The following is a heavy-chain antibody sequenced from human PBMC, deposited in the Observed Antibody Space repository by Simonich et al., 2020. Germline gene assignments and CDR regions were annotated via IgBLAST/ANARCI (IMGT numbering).Heavy chain of an antibody. CDR1: GYTFTGYY. CDR3: ARSSDLLNWNDGPYY. CDR2: INPHSGGT. D-gene: IGHD1-1*01. V-gene: IGHV1-2*02. J-gene: IGHJ4*02. Sequence: QVQLVQSGAEVKKPGASVKVSCKASGYTFTGYYMHWVRQAPGQGLEWMGWINPHSGGTNYAQKVQGRGTMTRDTSISTAYMELSRLRSDDTAVYYCARSSDLLNWNDGPYYWGQGTLVTVSS.